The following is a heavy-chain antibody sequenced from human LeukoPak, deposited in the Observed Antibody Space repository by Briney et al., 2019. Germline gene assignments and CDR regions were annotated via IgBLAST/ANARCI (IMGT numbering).Heavy chain of an antibody. CDR2: ISYDGSNK. V-gene: IGHV3-30*04. CDR1: GFTFSSYA. J-gene: IGHJ4*02. Sequence: GGSLRLSCAASGFTFSSYAMHWVRQAPGKGLEWVAFISYDGSNKYYADSVKGRFTISRDNAKNTLYLQMSSLRVEDTAVYYCARGSPDSSSSVDFDYWGQGTLVTVSS. CDR3: ARGSPDSSSSVDFDY. D-gene: IGHD6-6*01.